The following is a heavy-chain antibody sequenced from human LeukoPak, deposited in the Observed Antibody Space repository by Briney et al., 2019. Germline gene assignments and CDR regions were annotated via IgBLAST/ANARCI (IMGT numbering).Heavy chain of an antibody. J-gene: IGHJ2*01. D-gene: IGHD3-22*01. Sequence: GGSLRLSCAASGYTFTSYYMHWVRQAPGQGLEWMGIINPSGGSTSYAQKFQGRVTMTRDTSTSTVYMELSSLRSEDTAVYYCARVSYYYDSSGYQIRYFDLWGRGTLVTVSS. V-gene: IGHV1-46*01. CDR2: INPSGGST. CDR3: ARVSYYYDSSGYQIRYFDL. CDR1: GYTFTSYY.